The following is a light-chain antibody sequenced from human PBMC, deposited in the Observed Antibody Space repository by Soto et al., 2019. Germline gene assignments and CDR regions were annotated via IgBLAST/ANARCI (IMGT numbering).Light chain of an antibody. V-gene: IGLV3-1*01. CDR3: QAWDSSTGVV. CDR2: QDT. J-gene: IGLJ2*01. CDR1: KLGDRF. Sequence: SYELTQPPSVAVSPGQTASIPCSGDKLGDRFACWYQQKPGQSPVMVIYQDTRRPSGIPERFSGSNSGNTATLTISGTQAMAEADYYCQAWDSSTGVVFGGGTKVTVL.